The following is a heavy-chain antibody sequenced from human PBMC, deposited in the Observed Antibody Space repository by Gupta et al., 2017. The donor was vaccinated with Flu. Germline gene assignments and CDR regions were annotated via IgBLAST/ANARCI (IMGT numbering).Heavy chain of an antibody. CDR2: INPSGGST. CDR1: GYTFTSYY. CDR3: ARDVGYCSSTSCYTMSPPEYGMDV. D-gene: IGHD2-2*02. J-gene: IGHJ6*02. V-gene: IGHV1-46*01. Sequence: QVQLVQSGAEVKKPGASVKVSCKASGYTFTSYYMHWVRQAPGQGLEWMGIINPSGGSTSYAQKFQGRVTMTRDTSTSTVYMELSSLRSEDTAVYYCARDVGYCSSTSCYTMSPPEYGMDVWGQGTTVTVSS.